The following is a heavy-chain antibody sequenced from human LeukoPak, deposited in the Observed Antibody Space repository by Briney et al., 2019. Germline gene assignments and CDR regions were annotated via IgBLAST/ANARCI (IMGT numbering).Heavy chain of an antibody. CDR2: IKQDGSEK. J-gene: IGHJ4*02. CDR3: ARDGFVGAADY. V-gene: IGHV3-7*01. CDR1: GFTFKDYT. D-gene: IGHD6-13*01. Sequence: GGSLRLSCAASGFTFKDYTMNWVRQAPGKGLEWVANIKQDGSEKQYVDSVRGRFTISRDNAKNSLYLQMNSLRVEDTAVYYCARDGFVGAADYWGQGTLVTVSS.